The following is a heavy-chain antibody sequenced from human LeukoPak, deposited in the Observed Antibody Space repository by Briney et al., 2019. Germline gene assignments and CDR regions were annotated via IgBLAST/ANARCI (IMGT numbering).Heavy chain of an antibody. Sequence: GSLRLSCAASGFTFTEAWMSWVRQPPGKGLEWIGEINHSGSTNYNPSLKSRVTISVDTSKNQFSLKLSSVTAADTAVYYCARGYSMVRGVRNYDYGMDVWGQGTTVTVSS. CDR1: GFTFTEAW. CDR3: ARGYSMVRGVRNYDYGMDV. V-gene: IGHV4-34*01. J-gene: IGHJ6*02. CDR2: INHSGST. D-gene: IGHD3-10*01.